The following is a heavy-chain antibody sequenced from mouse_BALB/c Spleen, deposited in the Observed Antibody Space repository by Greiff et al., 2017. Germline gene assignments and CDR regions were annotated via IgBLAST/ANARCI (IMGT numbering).Heavy chain of an antibody. D-gene: IGHD2-4*01. Sequence: VQLQQSGTVLARPGASVKMSCKASGYTFTSYWMHWVKQRPGQGLEWIGAIYPGNSDTSYNQKFKGKAKLTAVTSTSTAYMELSSLTNEDSAVYYCTRWYDYEWYFDVWGAGTTVTVSS. V-gene: IGHV1-5*01. CDR3: TRWYDYEWYFDV. CDR1: GYTFTSYW. J-gene: IGHJ1*01. CDR2: IYPGNSDT.